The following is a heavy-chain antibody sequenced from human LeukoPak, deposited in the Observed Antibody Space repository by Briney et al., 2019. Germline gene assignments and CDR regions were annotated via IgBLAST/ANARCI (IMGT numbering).Heavy chain of an antibody. Sequence: PSVTLSLTCTVSGGSISSYYWSWIRQPPGKGLEWIGYIYFSGSTNYNPSLKSRVTISVDTSKNQFSLKLSSVTAADTAVYYCARRRGWLQFDYWGQGTLVTVSS. CDR2: IYFSGST. CDR1: GGSISSYY. D-gene: IGHD5-24*01. J-gene: IGHJ4*02. V-gene: IGHV4-59*08. CDR3: ARRRGWLQFDY.